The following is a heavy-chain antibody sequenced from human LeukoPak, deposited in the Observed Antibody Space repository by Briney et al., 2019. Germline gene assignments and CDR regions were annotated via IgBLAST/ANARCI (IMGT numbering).Heavy chain of an antibody. V-gene: IGHV3-7*01. J-gene: IGHJ5*02. D-gene: IGHD3-16*01. CDR1: GFTFSSYW. CDR3: ARVTVTTFGLYWFDP. Sequence: GGSLRLSCAASGFTFSSYWMSWVRQAPGKGLEWVANIKQDGSEKYYVDSVKGRFTISRDNSKNTLYLQMNSLRAEDTAVYYCARVTVTTFGLYWFDPWGQGTLVTVSS. CDR2: IKQDGSEK.